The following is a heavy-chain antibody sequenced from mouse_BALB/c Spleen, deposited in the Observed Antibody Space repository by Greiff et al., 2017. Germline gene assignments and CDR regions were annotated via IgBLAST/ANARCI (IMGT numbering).Heavy chain of an antibody. Sequence: EVQLVESGGGLVQPGGSRKLSCAASGFTFSSFGMHWVRQAPEKGLEWVAYISSGSSTIYYADTVKGRFTISRDNPKNTLFLQMTSLRSEDTAMYYCARITTATAMDYWGQGTSVTVSS. V-gene: IGHV5-17*02. CDR3: ARITTATAMDY. CDR2: ISSGSSTI. J-gene: IGHJ4*01. D-gene: IGHD1-2*01. CDR1: GFTFSSFG.